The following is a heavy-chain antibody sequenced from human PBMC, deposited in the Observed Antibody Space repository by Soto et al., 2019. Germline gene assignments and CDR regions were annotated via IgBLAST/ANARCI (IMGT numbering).Heavy chain of an antibody. CDR1: GFTFSSYA. Sequence: EVQLLESGGGLVQPGGSLRLSCAASGFTFSSYAMSWVRQAPGKGLEWVSAISGSGGSTYYADSVKGRFTISRDNSKNTLYLQMNSLRAEDTAVYYCAKSKYCSSTSCYYYYYYGMDVWGQGTTVTVSS. CDR3: AKSKYCSSTSCYYYYYYGMDV. J-gene: IGHJ6*02. V-gene: IGHV3-23*01. D-gene: IGHD2-2*01. CDR2: ISGSGGST.